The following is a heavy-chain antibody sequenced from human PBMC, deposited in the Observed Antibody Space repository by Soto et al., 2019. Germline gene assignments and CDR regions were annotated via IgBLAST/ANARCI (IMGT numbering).Heavy chain of an antibody. Sequence: PTLVNPTQTLTLTCTFSGFSLSTTGMGVSWIRQPPGKALEWLARIEWDDDKYYSTSLKTRLTISKDTSKTQVVLTMTNMDPVDTATYYCARISANWNRPNYYGMDVWGQGTTVTVSS. D-gene: IGHD1-1*01. CDR1: GFSLSTTGMG. CDR3: ARISANWNRPNYYGMDV. J-gene: IGHJ6*02. V-gene: IGHV2-70*11. CDR2: IEWDDDK.